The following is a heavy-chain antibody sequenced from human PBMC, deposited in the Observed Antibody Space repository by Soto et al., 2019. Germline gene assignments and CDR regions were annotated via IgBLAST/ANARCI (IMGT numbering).Heavy chain of an antibody. J-gene: IGHJ4*02. V-gene: IGHV4-38-2*01. CDR2: IYHSGST. Sequence: SETLSLTCAVSGYSISSGYYWGWIRQPPGKGLEWIGSIYHSGSTYYNPSLKSRVTISVDTSKNQFSLKLSSVTAADTAVYYCAGPYSTTVVTPFDYWGQGTLVTVSS. CDR3: AGPYSTTVVTPFDY. CDR1: GYSISSGYY. D-gene: IGHD4-17*01.